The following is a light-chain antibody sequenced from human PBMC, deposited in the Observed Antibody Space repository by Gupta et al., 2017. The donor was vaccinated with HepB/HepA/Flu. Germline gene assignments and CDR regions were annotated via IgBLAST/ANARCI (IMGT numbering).Light chain of an antibody. CDR3: CSYAGSYTSLYV. CDR1: SSDVGGYNY. V-gene: IGLV2-11*01. CDR2: DVS. J-gene: IGLJ1*01. Sequence: VSGSPGQSVTISCTGTSSDVGGYNYVSWYQQHPGKAPKLMIYDVSKRPSGVPDRFSGSKSGNTASLTISGLQAEDEADYYCCSYAGSYTSLYVFGTGTKVTVL.